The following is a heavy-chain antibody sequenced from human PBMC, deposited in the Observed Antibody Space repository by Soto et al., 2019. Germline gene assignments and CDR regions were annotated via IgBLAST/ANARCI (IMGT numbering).Heavy chain of an antibody. V-gene: IGHV3-74*01. J-gene: IGHJ4*02. D-gene: IGHD7-27*01. CDR2: INSDGSST. CDR3: ASGTTGAPQWDFDY. CDR1: GFTFSSYW. Sequence: GGSLRLSCAASGFTFSSYWMHWVRQAPGKGLVWVSRINSDGSSTSYADSVKGRFTISRDNAKNTLYLQMNSLRAEDTAVYYCASGTTGAPQWDFDYWGQGTLVTVSS.